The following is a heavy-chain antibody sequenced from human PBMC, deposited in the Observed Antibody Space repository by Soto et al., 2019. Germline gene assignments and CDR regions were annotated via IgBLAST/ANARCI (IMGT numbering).Heavy chain of an antibody. CDR1: GASVSSGNYY. Sequence: QVQLQESGPGLVKPSETLSLTCTVSGASVSSGNYYWTWIRQPPGKGLEWIGYVYYSGSTKINPSLKSRVTMSLDTSRNQFSLKLNSVTAADTAVYYCARRGVLPAVTWFDSWGQGTLVTVSS. J-gene: IGHJ5*01. CDR2: VYYSGST. CDR3: ARRGVLPAVTWFDS. D-gene: IGHD2-2*01. V-gene: IGHV4-61*01.